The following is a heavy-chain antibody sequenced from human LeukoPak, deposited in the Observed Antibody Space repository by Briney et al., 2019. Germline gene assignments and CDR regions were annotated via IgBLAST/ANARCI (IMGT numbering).Heavy chain of an antibody. D-gene: IGHD6-13*01. Sequence: GGSLRLSCAASGFIVSHNYMTWVRQAPGKGLEWISVIYIDGTTYYAASVKGRFTISRDQANNTLYLQMNTLRDEDTAVYYCARGPRYSFYWGQGTLVSVSS. CDR1: GFIVSHNY. CDR2: IYIDGTT. J-gene: IGHJ4*02. V-gene: IGHV3-53*01. CDR3: ARGPRYSFY.